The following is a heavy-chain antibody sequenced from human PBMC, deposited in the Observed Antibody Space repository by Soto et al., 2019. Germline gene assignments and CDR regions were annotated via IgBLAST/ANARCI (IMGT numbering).Heavy chain of an antibody. CDR3: AREILTGYYPAGWFDP. Sequence: SETLSLTCTVSSAPVSSSTYTWGWIRQPPGKGLEWIGSIYFRGSTYYNPSLKSRVTVSVDTSKKQFSLTLTSVTAADTAVYYCAREILTGYYPAGWFDPWGQGTLVT. J-gene: IGHJ5*02. D-gene: IGHD3-9*01. CDR1: SAPVSSSTYT. CDR2: IYFRGST. V-gene: IGHV4-39*02.